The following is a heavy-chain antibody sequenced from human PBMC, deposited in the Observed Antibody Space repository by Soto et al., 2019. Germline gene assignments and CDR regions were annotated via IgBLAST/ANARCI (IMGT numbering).Heavy chain of an antibody. J-gene: IGHJ4*02. Sequence: PGESLKISCKGSGYSFTSYWIGWVRQMPGKGLEWMGIIYPGDSDTRYSPSFQGQVTISADKSISTAYLQWSSLRASATAMYDCAREVPDGNVAIVYWGQGTLVTVSS. D-gene: IGHD1-1*01. CDR3: AREVPDGNVAIVY. V-gene: IGHV5-51*01. CDR1: GYSFTSYW. CDR2: IYPGDSDT.